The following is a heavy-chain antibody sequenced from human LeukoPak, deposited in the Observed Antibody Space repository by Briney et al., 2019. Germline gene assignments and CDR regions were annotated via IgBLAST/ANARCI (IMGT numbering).Heavy chain of an antibody. V-gene: IGHV4-39*01. Sequence: SEPLSLTCTVSGGSISSRDNYWGWFRQPPGKGLEWIGRIYYSGNTYYNPSLESRVTISVDTSKNQFSLKVSSATASDTAVYYCARQDTLTHYYVMDVWGQGTTVTVSS. CDR2: IYYSGNT. CDR3: ARQDTLTHYYVMDV. J-gene: IGHJ6*02. D-gene: IGHD4-17*01. CDR1: GGSISSRDNY.